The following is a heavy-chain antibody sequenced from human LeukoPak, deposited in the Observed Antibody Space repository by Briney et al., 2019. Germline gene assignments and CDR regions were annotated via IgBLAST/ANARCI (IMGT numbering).Heavy chain of an antibody. CDR3: ARDQQNGYSSGWSFDS. J-gene: IGHJ5*01. CDR2: ISFDESSK. Sequence: HPGNPLRLSCAPSGFKLRCYVLHWVHQAPGKGVEWVALISFDESSKYYLNSVKGRFAISRDNSKNTLYLQMNSLRPEDTAVYYCARDQQNGYSSGWSFDSWGQGTLVTVSS. CDR1: GFKLRCYV. D-gene: IGHD6-19*01. V-gene: IGHV3-30*03.